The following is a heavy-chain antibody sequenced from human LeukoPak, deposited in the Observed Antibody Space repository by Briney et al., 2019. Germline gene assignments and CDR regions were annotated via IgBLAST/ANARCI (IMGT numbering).Heavy chain of an antibody. CDR2: MNPDSGDT. CDR3: AREAIVESKDAFDI. CDR1: GYIFSSYD. J-gene: IGHJ3*02. V-gene: IGHV1-8*01. Sequence: ASVKVSCKASGYIFSSYDINWVRQATGQGLEWVGWMNPDSGDTGYAQKFRGRVTMTRNTSINTAYMELSNLRSEDTAVYYCAREAIVESKDAFDIWGQGTTVIVSP. D-gene: IGHD2-15*01.